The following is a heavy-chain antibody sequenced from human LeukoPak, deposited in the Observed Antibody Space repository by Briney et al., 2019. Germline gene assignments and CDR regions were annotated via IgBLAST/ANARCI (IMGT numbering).Heavy chain of an antibody. CDR3: ARVATIFGVVTDAFDI. Sequence: SETLSLTCTVSGGSISSYYWSWIRQPAGKGLEWIGRIYTSGSTNYNPSIKSRVTISVDKSKNQFSLKLSSVTAADTAVYYCARVATIFGVVTDAFDIWGQGTMVTVSS. V-gene: IGHV4-4*07. CDR2: IYTSGST. CDR1: GGSISSYY. J-gene: IGHJ3*02. D-gene: IGHD3-3*01.